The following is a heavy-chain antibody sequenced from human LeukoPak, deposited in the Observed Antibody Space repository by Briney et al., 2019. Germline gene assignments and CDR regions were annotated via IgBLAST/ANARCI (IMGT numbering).Heavy chain of an antibody. CDR1: GFTFSSYA. CDR2: IGGSGGNT. J-gene: IGHJ4*02. V-gene: IGHV3-23*01. D-gene: IGHD6-19*01. CDR3: AKGGPVTGTGSY. Sequence: GGSLRLSCAASGFTFSSYAMNWVRQAPGKGLEWVSSIGGSGGNTYYADSVKGRFTISRDNSKNTLYLQMNSLRAEDTAVYYCAKGGPVTGTGSYWGQGTLVTVSS.